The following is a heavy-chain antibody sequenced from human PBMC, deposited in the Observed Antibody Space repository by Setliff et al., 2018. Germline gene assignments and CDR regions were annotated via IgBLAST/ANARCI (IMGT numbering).Heavy chain of an antibody. CDR2: YRSGST. V-gene: IGHV4-4*08. J-gene: IGHJ6*03. D-gene: IGHD3-10*01. CDR3: ARHVGSRSRGYNYYYYYMDV. Sequence: PSETLSLTCSVTGDSMSNFFWSWIRQPPGKGLEWIGYYRSGSTNYSPSLKSRVTMSVDTSRNQLSLKLTSVTAADTAVYYCARHVGSRSRGYNYYYYYMDVWGKGTTVTVSS. CDR1: GDSMSNFF.